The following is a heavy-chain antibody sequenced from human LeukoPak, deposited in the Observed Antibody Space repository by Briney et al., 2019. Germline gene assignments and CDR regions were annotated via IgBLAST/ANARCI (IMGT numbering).Heavy chain of an antibody. D-gene: IGHD3-16*01. Sequence: GGSLRLSCIASGFSFSGHWMHWARQAPGKGLEWVASINHNGNVNYYVDSVKGRFTISRDNAKNSLYLQMSNLRAEDTAVYFCARGGGLDVWGQGATVTVSS. CDR2: INHNGNVN. CDR3: ARGGGLDV. CDR1: GFSFSGHW. J-gene: IGHJ6*02. V-gene: IGHV3-7*03.